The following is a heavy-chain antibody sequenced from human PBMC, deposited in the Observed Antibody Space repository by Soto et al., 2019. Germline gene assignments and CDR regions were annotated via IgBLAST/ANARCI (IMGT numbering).Heavy chain of an antibody. D-gene: IGHD3-3*01. V-gene: IGHV3-30*18. Sequence: PGGSLRLSCAASGFTFSSYGMHWVRQAPGKGLEWVAVISYDGSNKYYADSVRGRFTISRDNSKNTLYLQMNSLRSEDTAVYYCAKDGVLRFLEWLYYYYYYKDVWGTGTTVTVSS. CDR3: AKDGVLRFLEWLYYYYYYKDV. J-gene: IGHJ6*03. CDR1: GFTFSSYG. CDR2: ISYDGSNK.